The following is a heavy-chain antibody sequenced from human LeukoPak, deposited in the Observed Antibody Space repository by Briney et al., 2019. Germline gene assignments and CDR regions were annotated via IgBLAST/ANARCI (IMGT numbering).Heavy chain of an antibody. CDR2: IIPIFGTA. V-gene: IGHV1-69*13. CDR1: GGTFSSYA. CDR3: ARSYQYSGLFDY. J-gene: IGHJ4*02. D-gene: IGHD5-12*01. Sequence: ASVKVSCKASGGTFSSYAISWVRQAPEQGLEWMGGIIPIFGTANYAQKFQGRVTITADESTSTAYMELSSLRSEDTAVYYCARSYQYSGLFDYWGQGTLVTVSS.